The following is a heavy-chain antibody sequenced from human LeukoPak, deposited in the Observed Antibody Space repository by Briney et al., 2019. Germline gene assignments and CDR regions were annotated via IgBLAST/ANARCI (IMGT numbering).Heavy chain of an antibody. D-gene: IGHD2-2*01. Sequence: GGSLRLSCAASGFSFSSYTMNWVRQAPGKGLEWVSSISSSGGHIYYGDSVKGRFTVSRDNAKNSLYLQMDSLRVEDTAVYYCARPTYCSNTRCYPFDYWGQGTLVTVSS. CDR1: GFSFSSYT. J-gene: IGHJ4*02. V-gene: IGHV3-21*06. CDR2: ISSSGGHI. CDR3: ARPTYCSNTRCYPFDY.